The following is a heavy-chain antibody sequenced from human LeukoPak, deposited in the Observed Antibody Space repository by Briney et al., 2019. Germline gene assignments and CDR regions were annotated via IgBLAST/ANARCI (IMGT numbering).Heavy chain of an antibody. Sequence: GGSLRLSCAASGFTFSSYGMHWVRQAPGKGLEWVAVISYDGSNKYYADSVKGRFTISRDNSKNTLYLQMNSLRAEDTAVYYCAKDLNDYSNYGHFDYWGQGTLVTVSS. CDR2: ISYDGSNK. V-gene: IGHV3-30*18. CDR1: GFTFSSYG. D-gene: IGHD4-11*01. CDR3: AKDLNDYSNYGHFDY. J-gene: IGHJ4*02.